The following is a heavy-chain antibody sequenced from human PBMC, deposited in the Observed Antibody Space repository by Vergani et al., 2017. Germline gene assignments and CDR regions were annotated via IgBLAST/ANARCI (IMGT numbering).Heavy chain of an antibody. D-gene: IGHD6-19*01. V-gene: IGHV3-9*01. CDR1: GFTFDDYA. Sequence: EVQLLESGGGLVQPGRSLRLSCAASGFTFDDYAMHWVRQAPGKGLEWVSGISWNSGSIGYADSVKGRFTISRDNAKNSLYLQMNSLRAEDTALYYCAKDTGAGTNYYYYGMDVWGQGTTVTVSS. J-gene: IGHJ6*02. CDR2: ISWNSGSI. CDR3: AKDTGAGTNYYYYGMDV.